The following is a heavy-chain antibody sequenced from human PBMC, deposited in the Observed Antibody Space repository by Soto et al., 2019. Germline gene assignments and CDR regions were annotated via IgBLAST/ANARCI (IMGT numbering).Heavy chain of an antibody. Sequence: GGSLRLSCAASGFTFSSYAMSWVRQAPGKGLEWVSAISGSGGSTYYADSVKGRFTISRDNSKNTLYLQMNNLRAEDTAVYYCAKVRSYYGSGSAWYFDLWGRGTLVTVSS. CDR2: ISGSGGST. CDR3: AKVRSYYGSGSAWYFDL. J-gene: IGHJ2*01. V-gene: IGHV3-23*01. CDR1: GFTFSSYA. D-gene: IGHD3-10*01.